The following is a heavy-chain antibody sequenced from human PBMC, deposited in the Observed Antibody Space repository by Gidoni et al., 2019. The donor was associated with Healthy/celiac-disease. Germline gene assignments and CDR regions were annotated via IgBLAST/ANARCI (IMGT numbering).Heavy chain of an antibody. Sequence: EVQLVESGGGLVQPGGSLKLSCAASGFTFSGSAMHWVRQASGKGLEWVGRIRSKANSYATAYAASVKGRFTISRDDSKNTAYLQMNSLKTEDTAVYYCTRSLQPFYDGGGFDPWGQGTLVTVSS. CDR3: TRSLQPFYDGGGFDP. V-gene: IGHV3-73*02. D-gene: IGHD3-22*01. CDR2: IRSKANSYAT. J-gene: IGHJ5*02. CDR1: GFTFSGSA.